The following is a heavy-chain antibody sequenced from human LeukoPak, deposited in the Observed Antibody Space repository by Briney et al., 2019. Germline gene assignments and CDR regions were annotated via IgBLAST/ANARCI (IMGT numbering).Heavy chain of an antibody. CDR3: ASRGCSSTSCYFGAFDI. D-gene: IGHD2-2*01. V-gene: IGHV3-74*01. CDR2: INNDGSTK. Sequence: GGSLRLSCAASGFNFGPFWMHWVRQPPGKGLVWISHINNDGSTKVYADSVKGRFTISRDNSKNTLYLQMNSLRAEDTAVYYCASRGCSSTSCYFGAFDIWGQGTMVTVSS. CDR1: GFNFGPFW. J-gene: IGHJ3*02.